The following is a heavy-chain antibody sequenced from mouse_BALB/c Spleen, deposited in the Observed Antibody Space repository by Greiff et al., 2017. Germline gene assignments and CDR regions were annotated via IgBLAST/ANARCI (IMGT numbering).Heavy chain of an antibody. D-gene: IGHD2-10*01. CDR2: SRNKANDYTT. Sequence: EVKLVESGGGLVQPGGSLRLSCATSGFTFSDFYMEWVRQPPGKRLEWIAASRNKANDYTTEYSASVKGRFIVSRDTSQSILYLQMNALRAEDTAIYYCARAYYGNYFAYWGQGTLVTVSA. CDR3: ARAYYGNYFAY. CDR1: GFTFSDFY. J-gene: IGHJ3*01. V-gene: IGHV7-1*02.